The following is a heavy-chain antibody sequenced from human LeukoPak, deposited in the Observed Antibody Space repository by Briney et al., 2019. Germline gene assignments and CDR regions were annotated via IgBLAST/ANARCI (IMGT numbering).Heavy chain of an antibody. CDR1: GGSLSSSRYY. V-gene: IGHV4-39*07. J-gene: IGHJ4*02. CDR3: ANRYGDDSVG. D-gene: IGHD4-17*01. Sequence: SETLSLTCTVSGGSLSSSRYYWGRIRRPPGDGLEWIGSIYYSRSTYYHPSLKSRVTISVDQSQHQFSLQLISVTAPVAAVYYCANRYGDDSVGWGQGTLVTVSS. CDR2: IYYSRST.